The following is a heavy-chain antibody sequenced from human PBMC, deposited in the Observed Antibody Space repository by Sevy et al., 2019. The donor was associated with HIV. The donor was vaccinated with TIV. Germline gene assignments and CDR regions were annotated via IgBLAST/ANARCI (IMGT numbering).Heavy chain of an antibody. D-gene: IGHD3-10*01. CDR1: GFTFSSYG. CDR3: AKGDSGTYYYGSGSYSFPYYYYGMDV. Sequence: GGSLRLSCAASGFTFSSYGMHWVRQAPGKGLEWVAVISYDGSNKYYADSVKGRFTISRDNSKNTLYLQMNSLRAEDTAGYYCAKGDSGTYYYGSGSYSFPYYYYGMDVWGQGTTVTVSS. CDR2: ISYDGSNK. V-gene: IGHV3-30*18. J-gene: IGHJ6*02.